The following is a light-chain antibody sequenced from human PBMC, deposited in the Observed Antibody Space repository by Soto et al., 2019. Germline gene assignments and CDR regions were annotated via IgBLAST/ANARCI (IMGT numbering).Light chain of an antibody. CDR1: SSDVGSYNY. J-gene: IGLJ3*02. CDR2: EVS. CDR3: SSYTSIITRV. V-gene: IGLV2-14*01. Sequence: QSALTQPASVSGSPGQSITISCTGTSSDVGSYNYVSWYQQHPGKAPKLMIYEVSNRPSGVSNRFSGSKSGNTASLTISGRQAEDVGDEYRSSYTSIITRVFCGGTELTVL.